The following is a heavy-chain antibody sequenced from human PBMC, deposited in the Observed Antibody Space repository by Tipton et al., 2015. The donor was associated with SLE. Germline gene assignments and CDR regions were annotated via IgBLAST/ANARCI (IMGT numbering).Heavy chain of an antibody. CDR2: IYYSGTT. Sequence: TLSLTCTVSGDSISGQYWSWIRQPPGKGLEWIGYIYYSGTTNYNPSLKRRVTISVDTSKNQFSLRLTSVTAADTAVYYCGRHKTATRAFDFWGQGTLVTVSS. CDR3: GRHKTATRAFDF. V-gene: IGHV4-59*08. D-gene: IGHD1-1*01. J-gene: IGHJ3*01. CDR1: GDSISGQY.